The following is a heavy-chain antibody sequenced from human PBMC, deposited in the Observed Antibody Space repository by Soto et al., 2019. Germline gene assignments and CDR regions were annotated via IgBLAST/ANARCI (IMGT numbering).Heavy chain of an antibody. J-gene: IGHJ6*04. V-gene: IGHV1-69*04. CDR1: GGTFSSYT. CDR3: AREDQRRSNYYYYYGMDV. D-gene: IGHD2-2*01. Sequence: GASVKVSCKASGGTFSSYTISWVRQAPGQGLEWMGRIIPILGIANYAQKFQGRVTITADKSTSTAYMELRSLRSEDTAVYYCAREDQRRSNYYYYYGMDVWGKGTTVTVSS. CDR2: IIPILGIA.